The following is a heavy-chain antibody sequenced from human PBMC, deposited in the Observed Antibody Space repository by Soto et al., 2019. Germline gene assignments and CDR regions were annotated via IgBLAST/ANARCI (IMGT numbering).Heavy chain of an antibody. Sequence: SETLSLTCAVSGGSISCGGYSWSWIRQPPGKGLEWIGYIHHSGSTYYNPSLKSRVTISVDRSKNQFSLKLSSVTAADTAVYYCARAGTTVTTFDYWGQGTLVTVSS. CDR1: GGSISCGGYS. CDR2: IHHSGST. D-gene: IGHD4-4*01. J-gene: IGHJ4*02. CDR3: ARAGTTVTTFDY. V-gene: IGHV4-30-2*01.